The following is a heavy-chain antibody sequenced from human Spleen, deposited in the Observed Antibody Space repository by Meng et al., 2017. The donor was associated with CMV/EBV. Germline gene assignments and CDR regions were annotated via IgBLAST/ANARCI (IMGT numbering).Heavy chain of an antibody. CDR3: AREGSGLSFDY. V-gene: IGHV4-59*02. D-gene: IGHD6-25*01. J-gene: IGHJ4*02. Sequence: SETLSLTCTVSVGSVSSHYWNWIRQPPGQGLEWIGHIYYTGSTNYNPSLKSRVSISRDTSKNQFSLKLSAVTAADSALYYCAREGSGLSFDYWGQGTLVTVSS. CDR2: IYYTGST. CDR1: VGSVSSHY.